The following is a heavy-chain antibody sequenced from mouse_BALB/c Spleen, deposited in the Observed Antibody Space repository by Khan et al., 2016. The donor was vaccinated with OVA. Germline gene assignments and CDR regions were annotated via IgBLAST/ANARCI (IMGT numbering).Heavy chain of an antibody. J-gene: IGHJ4*01. CDR1: GYTFTSNP. CDR2: INPRSGYT. D-gene: IGHD2-14*01. V-gene: IGHV1-4*01. Sequence: VQLVESGAELARPGASVKMSCKASGYTFTSNPMHWVKQRPGQGLEWIGYINPRSGYTIYNQKFKDKATLTADISSSTAYMQLSSLRSDDSAVYYCARRTTGYAMDYWGQGTSVTVSS. CDR3: ARRTTGYAMDY.